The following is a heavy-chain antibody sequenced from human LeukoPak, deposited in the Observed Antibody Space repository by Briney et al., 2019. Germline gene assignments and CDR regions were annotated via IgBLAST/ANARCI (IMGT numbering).Heavy chain of an antibody. CDR2: SRNKANSYTT. Sequence: GGSLRLSCAASGFVFSDYYMDWVRQAPGKGLEWVGRSRNKANSYTTEYVASVKDRFTISRDDSKNSVYLQMNSLKTEDTAVYYCARGYCSSITCPDFYGMDVWGQGTTVSVSS. V-gene: IGHV3-72*01. CDR1: GFVFSDYY. J-gene: IGHJ6*02. D-gene: IGHD2-2*01. CDR3: ARGYCSSITCPDFYGMDV.